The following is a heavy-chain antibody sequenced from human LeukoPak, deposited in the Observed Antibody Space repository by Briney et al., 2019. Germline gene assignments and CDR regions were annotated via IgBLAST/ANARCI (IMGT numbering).Heavy chain of an antibody. J-gene: IGHJ4*02. CDR2: IRYDGSNR. V-gene: IGHV3-30*02. D-gene: IGHD6-13*01. CDR1: GFTFSSYG. Sequence: GGSLRLSCAASGFTFSSYGTHWVRQAPGKGLEWVAFIRYDGSNRYYADSVKGRFTISRDNSKNTLYLQMNSLRAEDTAVYYCAKSRYSSSWYLVDYWGQGTLVTVSS. CDR3: AKSRYSSSWYLVDY.